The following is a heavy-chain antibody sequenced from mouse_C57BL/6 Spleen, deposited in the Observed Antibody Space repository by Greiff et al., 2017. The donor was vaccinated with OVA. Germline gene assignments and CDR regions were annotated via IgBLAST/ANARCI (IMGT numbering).Heavy chain of an antibody. CDR1: GYTFTSYW. CDR2: IDPSDSYT. Sequence: QVQLQQPGAELVKPGASVKLSCKASGYTFTSYWMQWVKQRPGQGLEWIGEIDPSDSYTNYNQKFKGKATLTVDTSSSTAYMQLSSLTSEDSAVYYCARKDPSYAMDYWGQGTSVTVSS. CDR3: ARKDPSYAMDY. J-gene: IGHJ4*01. V-gene: IGHV1-50*01.